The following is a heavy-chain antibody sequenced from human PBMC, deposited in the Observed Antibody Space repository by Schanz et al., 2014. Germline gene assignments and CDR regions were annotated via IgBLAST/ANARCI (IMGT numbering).Heavy chain of an antibody. D-gene: IGHD3-10*01. CDR3: ARPALWFGDNCFDP. CDR1: GITFSTHA. CDR2: ISGDHRNT. Sequence: EVHLVESGGGLVQPGGSLRLSCAASGITFSTHAMSWVRQAPGKGLEWVSSISGDHRNTFYADSVKGRFTISRDNSKNTLYLQMSSLRAEDTAVYYCARPALWFGDNCFDPWGQGTLVTVSS. J-gene: IGHJ5*02. V-gene: IGHV3-23*04.